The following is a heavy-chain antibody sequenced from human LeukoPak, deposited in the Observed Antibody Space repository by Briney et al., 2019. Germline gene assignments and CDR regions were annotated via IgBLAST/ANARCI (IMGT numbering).Heavy chain of an antibody. J-gene: IGHJ4*02. CDR3: AKADLWQYLDN. V-gene: IGHV3-11*06. CDR2: IGTTGTHT. CDR1: GFTFSDYY. Sequence: GGSLRLSCAASGFTFSDYYMNWIRQAPGKGLEWISYIGTTGTHTEYADSVKGRFTISIDNAKNSLYLQMNSLRAEDTAVYYCAKADLWQYLDNWGQGTLVTVSS. D-gene: IGHD2-2*01.